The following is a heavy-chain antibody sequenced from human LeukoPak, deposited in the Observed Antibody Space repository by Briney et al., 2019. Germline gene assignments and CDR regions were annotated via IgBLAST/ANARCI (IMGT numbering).Heavy chain of an antibody. CDR3: ARLMGATLYFDY. CDR2: ICLGDSDA. V-gene: IGHV5-51*01. J-gene: IGHJ4*02. D-gene: IGHD1-26*01. CDR1: GFTFTSYW. Sequence: GESRKISCKGSGFTFTSYWIGWVRQMPGKGLEWMGVICLGDSDARYSPSFQGQVTISADRSISTAYLQWSSLKASDTAMYYCARLMGATLYFDYWGQGTLVTVSS.